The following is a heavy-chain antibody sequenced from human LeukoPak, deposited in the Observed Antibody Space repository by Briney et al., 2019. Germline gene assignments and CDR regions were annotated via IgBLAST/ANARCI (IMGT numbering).Heavy chain of an antibody. D-gene: IGHD2-2*01. V-gene: IGHV3-30*03. CDR1: GFTFSSYG. Sequence: GGSLRLSCAASGFTFSSYGMHWVRQAPGKGLEWVAVISYDGSNKYYADSVKGRFTISRDNSKNTLYLQMNSLRAEDTAVYYCARDTLMYCSSTSCYPNWFDPWGQGTLVTVSS. CDR3: ARDTLMYCSSTSCYPNWFDP. J-gene: IGHJ5*02. CDR2: ISYDGSNK.